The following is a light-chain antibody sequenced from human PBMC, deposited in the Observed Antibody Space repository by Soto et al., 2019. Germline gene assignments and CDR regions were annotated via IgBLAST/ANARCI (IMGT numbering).Light chain of an antibody. CDR3: AAWDDSLSGLWV. J-gene: IGLJ3*02. CDR2: SNN. CDR1: SSNIGSNY. V-gene: IGLV1-47*01. Sequence: QSVLTQPPSASGTPRQRVTISCSGSSSNIGSNYVYWYQQLPGTAPKLLIYSNNQRPSGVPDRFSGSKSGTSASLAISGLRSEDEGDYYCAAWDDSLSGLWVFGGGTKLTVL.